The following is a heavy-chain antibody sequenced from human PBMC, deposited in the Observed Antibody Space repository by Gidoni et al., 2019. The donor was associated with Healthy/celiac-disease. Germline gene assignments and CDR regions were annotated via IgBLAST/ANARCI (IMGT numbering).Heavy chain of an antibody. CDR1: GFTFSSYA. CDR2: ISGSGGST. Sequence: EVQLLESGGGLVQPGGSLRLSCAASGFTFSSYAMSWVRQAPGKGLEWVSAISGSGGSTYYADSVKGRFTISRDNSKNTLYLQMNSLRAEDTAVYYCAKDNQISPYYDFWSGYPLDAFDIWGQGTMVTVSS. CDR3: AKDNQISPYYDFWSGYPLDAFDI. J-gene: IGHJ3*02. D-gene: IGHD3-3*01. V-gene: IGHV3-23*01.